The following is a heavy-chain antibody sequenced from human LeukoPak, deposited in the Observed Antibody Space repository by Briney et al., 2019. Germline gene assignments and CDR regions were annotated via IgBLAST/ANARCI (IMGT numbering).Heavy chain of an antibody. CDR2: ISYSGST. J-gene: IGHJ4*02. CDR3: ARMVRGVVPSFDY. D-gene: IGHD3-10*01. CDR1: VGSISSNNYY. Sequence: PSETLSLTCIVCVGSISSNNYYWGWIRQPPGKGLEWIGYISYSGSTYYNPSLMSRVTMSVDTSKNQFSLKLSSVTAADTAVYYCARMVRGVVPSFDYWGQGTQVTVSS. V-gene: IGHV4-39*01.